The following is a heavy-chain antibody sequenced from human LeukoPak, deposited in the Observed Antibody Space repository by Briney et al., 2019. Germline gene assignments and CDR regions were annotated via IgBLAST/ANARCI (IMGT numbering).Heavy chain of an antibody. D-gene: IGHD3-3*01. V-gene: IGHV1-18*01. J-gene: IGHJ4*02. CDR1: GYTFTSYG. Sequence: GASVKVSCKASGYTFTSYGISWVRQAPGQGLEWMGWISAYNGNTNYAQKLQGRVTMTTDTSTSTAYMELRSLRSDDTAVYYCARDARAWSAYKPIDYWGQGTLVTVSS. CDR2: ISAYNGNT. CDR3: ARDARAWSAYKPIDY.